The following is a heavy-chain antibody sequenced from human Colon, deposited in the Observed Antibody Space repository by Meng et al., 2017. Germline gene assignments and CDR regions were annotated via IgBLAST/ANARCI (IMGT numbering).Heavy chain of an antibody. J-gene: IGHJ4*02. CDR3: ARDLYTSGRFDY. CDR1: GFTFTSYA. V-gene: IGHV1-3*01. Sequence: QVQLVESGTEVKKPWASVKVSCKTSGFTFTSYAIQWVRQAPGQSLEWMGWISVGNGNTKYSQKFQDRLTITRDTSASTAYMELSGLKSEDTAVYYCARDLYTSGRFDYWGQGTLVTVSS. CDR2: ISVGNGNT. D-gene: IGHD3-10*01.